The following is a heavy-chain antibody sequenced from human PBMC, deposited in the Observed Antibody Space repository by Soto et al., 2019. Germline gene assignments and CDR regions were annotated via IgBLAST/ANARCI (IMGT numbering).Heavy chain of an antibody. Sequence: QAQLVQSGPEVKKPGASVKVSCKASGYRFTSYGISWVRQAPGQGLEWLGWISAYDDNTKYAQTLQGRVSMSTDTATNTAYRELRSLRSDDTAMYYGARGGYYDSSGSRNYHYYGMNVWGQGTTVTVSS. CDR3: ARGGYYDSSGSRNYHYYGMNV. CDR1: GYRFTSYG. V-gene: IGHV1-18*01. J-gene: IGHJ6*02. CDR2: ISAYDDNT. D-gene: IGHD3-22*01.